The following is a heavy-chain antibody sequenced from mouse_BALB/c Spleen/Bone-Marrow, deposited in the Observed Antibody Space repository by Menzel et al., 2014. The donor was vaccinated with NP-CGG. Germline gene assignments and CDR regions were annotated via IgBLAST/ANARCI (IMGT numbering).Heavy chain of an antibody. J-gene: IGHJ3*01. Sequence: EVQRVESGPELEKPGASVKISCKASGYSFTAYNMNWVKQNNGKSLEWIGNIDPYYGGTSYNQKFKGKATLTVDKSSSTAYMQLKSLTSEDSAVYYCAREGIHYQFAYWGQGTLVTVSA. CDR2: IDPYYGGT. D-gene: IGHD1-2*01. CDR3: AREGIHYQFAY. CDR1: GYSFTAYN. V-gene: IGHV1-39*01.